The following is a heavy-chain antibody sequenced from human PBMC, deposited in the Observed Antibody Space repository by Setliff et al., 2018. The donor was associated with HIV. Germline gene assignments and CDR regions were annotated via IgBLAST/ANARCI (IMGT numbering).Heavy chain of an antibody. V-gene: IGHV4-34*01. CDR2: INHKGVT. Sequence: SETLSLTCAVYGGAFNGYYWTWIRQSPGRGLEWIGEINHKGVTNYSPSLMRRATISAETSKNQFSLRLSSATAADTALYFCTRAQIAAPRPFDYWGQGTLVTVSS. CDR3: TRAQIAAPRPFDY. D-gene: IGHD2-21*01. CDR1: GGAFNGYY. J-gene: IGHJ4*02.